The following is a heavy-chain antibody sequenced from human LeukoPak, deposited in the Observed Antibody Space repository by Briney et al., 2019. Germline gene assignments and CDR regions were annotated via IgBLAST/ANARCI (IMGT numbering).Heavy chain of an antibody. D-gene: IGHD3-10*01. J-gene: IGHJ4*02. CDR2: IYNRGST. V-gene: IGHV4-59*01. CDR3: ARANYYGSETLDY. CDR1: GGSISSYH. Sequence: SETLSLTCTVSGGSISSYHWSWIRQPPGKRLEWIGYIYNRGSTDYNPSLKSRVTISVDTSKNQFSLKLSSVTAADTAVYYCARANYYGSETLDYWGQGTLVTVSS.